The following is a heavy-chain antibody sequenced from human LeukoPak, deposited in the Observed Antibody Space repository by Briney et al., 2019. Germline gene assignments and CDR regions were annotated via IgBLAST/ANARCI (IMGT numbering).Heavy chain of an antibody. CDR2: ISGSGGST. J-gene: IGHJ3*02. V-gene: IGHV3-23*01. Sequence: GGSLRLSCAASGFTFSSYAMSWVRQAPGEGLEWVSAISGSGGSTYYADSVKGRFTISRDNSKNTLYLQMNSLRAEDTAVYYCASLYDSSGGGDAFDIWGQGTMVTVSS. D-gene: IGHD3-22*01. CDR3: ASLYDSSGGGDAFDI. CDR1: GFTFSSYA.